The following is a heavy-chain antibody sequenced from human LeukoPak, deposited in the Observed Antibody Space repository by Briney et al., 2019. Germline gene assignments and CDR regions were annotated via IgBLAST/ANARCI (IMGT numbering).Heavy chain of an antibody. V-gene: IGHV1-18*01. J-gene: IGHJ4*02. D-gene: IGHD3-22*01. CDR2: IRDYNGNT. CDR1: GYTFTSYD. CDR3: ARRTLSDYYLEYGD. Sequence: ASVKVSCKASGYTFTSYDISWVRQAPGQGLEWMGCIRDYNGNTNYAQQFQRGVTMTTDTSTHTAHMELRSLSSHRTGMYYCARRTLSDYYLEYGDWGQGTLVSV.